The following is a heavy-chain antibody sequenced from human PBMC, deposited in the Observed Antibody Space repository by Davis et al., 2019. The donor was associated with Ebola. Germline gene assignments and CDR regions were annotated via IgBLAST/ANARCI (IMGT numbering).Heavy chain of an antibody. CDR3: AKVHPPTTVTTGWFDP. Sequence: PGGSLTLSCAASGFIFISYAMSWVRQAPGKGLEWVSSISVRSITYHADSVKGRFTISRDNSKNTLYLQMNSLRAEDTAVYYCAKVHPPTTVTTGWFDPWGQGTLVTVSS. D-gene: IGHD4-17*01. J-gene: IGHJ5*02. V-gene: IGHV3-23*01. CDR2: ISVRSIT. CDR1: GFIFISYA.